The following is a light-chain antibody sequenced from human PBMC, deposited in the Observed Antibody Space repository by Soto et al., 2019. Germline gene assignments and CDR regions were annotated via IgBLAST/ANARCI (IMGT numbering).Light chain of an antibody. CDR3: QQYDSFSGT. V-gene: IGKV1-5*01. Sequence: DVQMTQSPSTLSASVGDRVTITXRASQSIINWLAWYQQKPGKAPKLLIYGASSLESGVPSRFSGSGSGTEFTLTITNLQPDDFATYYCQQYDSFSGTFGQGTKVDIK. J-gene: IGKJ1*01. CDR2: GAS. CDR1: QSIINW.